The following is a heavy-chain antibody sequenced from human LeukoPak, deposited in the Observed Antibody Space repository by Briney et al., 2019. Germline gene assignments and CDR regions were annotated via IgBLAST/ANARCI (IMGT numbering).Heavy chain of an antibody. D-gene: IGHD4-17*01. CDR3: AMGTTVTSYFRS. J-gene: IGHJ4*02. V-gene: IGHV3-23*01. CDR1: GFTFSGYA. Sequence: PGGSLRLSCAASGFTFSGYAMSWVRQVVGKGLEWVSSISNGGRHTYGADSVKGRFTISRDNSKNTLFLVMNSLRTDDTAVYYCAMGTTVTSYFRSWGQGTLVIVSS. CDR2: ISNGGRHT.